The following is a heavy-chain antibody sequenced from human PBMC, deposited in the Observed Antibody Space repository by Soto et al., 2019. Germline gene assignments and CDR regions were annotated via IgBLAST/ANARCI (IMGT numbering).Heavy chain of an antibody. CDR1: GFTFSSYA. J-gene: IGHJ6*02. CDR3: SKAIGMVVVPAAHLLFGYYYGMDV. CDR2: ISGSAGST. V-gene: IGHV3-23*01. D-gene: IGHD2-2*01. Sequence: GGSLRLSCAASGFTFSSYAMSLVRQAPGKGLECVSAISGSAGSTYYADSVKGRFTISRDNSKHTLYLQMNSLRAEDTAVYYCSKAIGMVVVPAAHLLFGYYYGMDVWGQGTTVTVSS.